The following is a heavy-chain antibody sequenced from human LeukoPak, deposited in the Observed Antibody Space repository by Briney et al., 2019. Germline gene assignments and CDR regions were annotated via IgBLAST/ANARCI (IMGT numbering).Heavy chain of an antibody. D-gene: IGHD1-26*01. CDR1: GFIVSASF. CDR3: ARDLSAYSYGFGGDC. Sequence: GVSLRLSCEASGFIVSASFMNWVRQAPGKGLEWVSVMYSVGTTYYADSVKGRFTVSRDPSKNTLYLQMDSLRVEDTAVYYCARDLSAYSYGFGGDCWGQGTRVIVST. CDR2: MYSVGTT. J-gene: IGHJ4*02. V-gene: IGHV3-66*01.